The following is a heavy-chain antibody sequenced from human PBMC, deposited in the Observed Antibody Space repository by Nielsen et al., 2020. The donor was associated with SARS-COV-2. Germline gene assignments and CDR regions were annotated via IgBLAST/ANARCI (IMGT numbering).Heavy chain of an antibody. Sequence: SETLSLTCTVSGGAISSYYWTGIRQPPEKGLEWIAYIYDSVNTNYNPSLKSRVTISVDTSRNQFSLKLTAVTAADTAVYYCARGSDEGLALWGQGTLVTVSS. CDR2: IYDSVNT. CDR3: ARGSDEGLAL. CDR1: GGAISSYY. D-gene: IGHD3-3*01. J-gene: IGHJ4*02. V-gene: IGHV4-59*13.